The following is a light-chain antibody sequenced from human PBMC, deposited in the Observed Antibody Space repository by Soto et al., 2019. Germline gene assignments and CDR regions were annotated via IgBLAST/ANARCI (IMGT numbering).Light chain of an antibody. CDR3: QQYERYPMT. V-gene: IGKV1-5*03. Sequence: DSQMTQFPSTLSASVGDRVTITCRASQSISHWLAWYQQKPGKAPKILISKASTLQSGVPPRFSGSGSGTEFTLTISSLQPDDFATYYCQQYERYPMTFGGGTKVEIK. J-gene: IGKJ4*01. CDR1: QSISHW. CDR2: KAS.